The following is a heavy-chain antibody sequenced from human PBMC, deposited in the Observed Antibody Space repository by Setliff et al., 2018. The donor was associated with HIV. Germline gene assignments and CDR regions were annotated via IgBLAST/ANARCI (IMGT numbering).Heavy chain of an antibody. Sequence: GESLKISCAASGFTFSDYYMNWVRQAPGKGLECVAVISGSGGDTYYADSVKGRFVISREKSKSTLYLQMNSLGAEDTAVYYCARDRGYRSAWSYYGMDVWGQGTTVTVS. V-gene: IGHV3-23*01. J-gene: IGHJ6*02. CDR1: GFTFSDYY. CDR3: ARDRGYRSAWSYYGMDV. CDR2: ISGSGGDT. D-gene: IGHD6-19*01.